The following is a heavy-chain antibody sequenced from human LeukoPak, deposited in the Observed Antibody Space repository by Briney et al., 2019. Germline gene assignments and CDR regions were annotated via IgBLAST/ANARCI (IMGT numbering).Heavy chain of an antibody. V-gene: IGHV3-74*01. Sequence: GGSLRLSCAASGFTFSSYWMHWVRQAPGKGLVWVSRINSDGSSTSYADSVKGRFTISRDNAKNTLYLQMNSLGAEDTAVYYCARDRRATYYFDYWGQGTLVTVSS. CDR3: ARDRRATYYFDY. CDR2: INSDGSST. J-gene: IGHJ4*02. CDR1: GFTFSSYW. D-gene: IGHD1-1*01.